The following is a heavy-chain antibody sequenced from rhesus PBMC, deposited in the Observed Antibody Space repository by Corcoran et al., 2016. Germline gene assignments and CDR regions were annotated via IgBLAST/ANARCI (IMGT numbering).Heavy chain of an antibody. CDR3: AKGQSLSFDY. V-gene: IGHV5-20*02. J-gene: IGHJ4*01. D-gene: IGHD2-39*01. Sequence: EVQLVLSGVEVKRPGESLTIPCKTSGYTFTSYGISWVRQMPGNGLELMGALEHGESETTYRPSFQGQVTIPVGKSISTAYLQWSSLKASDTARYYCAKGQSLSFDYWGQGVLVTVSS. CDR2: LEHGESET. CDR1: GYTFTSYG.